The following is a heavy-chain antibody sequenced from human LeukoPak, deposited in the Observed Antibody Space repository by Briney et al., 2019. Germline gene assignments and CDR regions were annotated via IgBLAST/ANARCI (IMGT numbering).Heavy chain of an antibody. CDR3: ARDGSSGSFDY. CDR1: GGTFISYA. J-gene: IGHJ4*02. Sequence: SXKVSCKASGGTFISYAISWVRQAPGQGLEWMGRIIPIFGTANYAQKFQGRVTITTDESTTTAYMELSSLRSEDTAVYYCARDGSSGSFDYWGQGTLVTVSS. D-gene: IGHD6-19*01. CDR2: IIPIFGTA. V-gene: IGHV1-69*05.